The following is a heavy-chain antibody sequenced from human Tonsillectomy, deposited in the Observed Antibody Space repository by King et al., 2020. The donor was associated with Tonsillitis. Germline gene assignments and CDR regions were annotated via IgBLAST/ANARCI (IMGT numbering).Heavy chain of an antibody. CDR1: GGSISSNNW. V-gene: IGHV4-4*02. Sequence: QLQESGPGLVKPSGTLSLTCAVSGGSISSNNWWSWVRQPPGKGLEWIGEIYHSGSTNYNPSLKSRVTISVDKSKNQYSLKLSSVTAADTAVYYCARVGDCNSTTCYDWGQGTLVTVSS. D-gene: IGHD2-2*01. J-gene: IGHJ4*02. CDR2: IYHSGST. CDR3: ARVGDCNSTTCYD.